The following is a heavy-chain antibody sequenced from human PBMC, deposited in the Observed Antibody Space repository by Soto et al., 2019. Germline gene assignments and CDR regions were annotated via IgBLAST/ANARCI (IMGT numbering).Heavy chain of an antibody. CDR1: GGSISSSNW. D-gene: IGHD5-12*01. CDR3: ARVGVEMATIRSGFDY. J-gene: IGHJ4*02. CDR2: IYHSGST. Sequence: QVQLQESGPGLVKPSGTLSLTCAVSGGSISSSNWWSWVRQPPGKGLEWMGEIYHSGSTNYNPSLKSRVTIAVDKSKNQFSLKLSSVTAADTAVYYCARVGVEMATIRSGFDYWGQGTLVTVSS. V-gene: IGHV4-4*02.